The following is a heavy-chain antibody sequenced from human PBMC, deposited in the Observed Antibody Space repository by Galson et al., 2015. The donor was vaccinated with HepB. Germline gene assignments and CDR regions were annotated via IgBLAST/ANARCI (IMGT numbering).Heavy chain of an antibody. Sequence: SLRLSCAASGFTFSNAWMSWVRQAPGKGLEWVGRIKSKTDGGTTDYAAPVKGRFTISRDDSKNTLYLQMNSLKTEDTAVYYCTTEQVRFLEWPLPTSYYYGMDVWGQGTTVTVSS. CDR2: IKSKTDGGTT. CDR1: GFTFSNAW. J-gene: IGHJ6*02. CDR3: TTEQVRFLEWPLPTSYYYGMDV. V-gene: IGHV3-15*01. D-gene: IGHD3-3*01.